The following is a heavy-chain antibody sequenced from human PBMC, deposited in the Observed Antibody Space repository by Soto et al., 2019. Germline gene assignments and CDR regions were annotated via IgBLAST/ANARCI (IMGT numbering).Heavy chain of an antibody. CDR1: GYTFTSYD. J-gene: IGHJ4*02. CDR3: ARERAVACFDY. V-gene: IGHV1-8*01. CDR2: MNPHRGNT. D-gene: IGHD6-19*01. Sequence: QVQLVQSGAEVKKPGASVKVACKASGYTFTSYDINWVRQATGQGLEWMGWMNPHRGNTGYAQKFQGRVTMTRYTSISTAYMELSSLRSEGTAVYCCARERAVACFDYWGQGTVVTVPS.